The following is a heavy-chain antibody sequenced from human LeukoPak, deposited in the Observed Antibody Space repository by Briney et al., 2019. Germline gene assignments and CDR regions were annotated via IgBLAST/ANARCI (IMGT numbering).Heavy chain of an antibody. D-gene: IGHD3-9*01. Sequence: GESLKISCKGSGYSFTSYWIGWVRQMPGKGLEWMGIIYPGDSDTRYSPSFQGQVTISADKSISTAYLQWSSLKASDTAMYYCARRGGIRHFDWLSTYDYFDYWGQGTLVTVSS. CDR2: IYPGDSDT. CDR1: GYSFTSYW. V-gene: IGHV5-51*01. CDR3: ARRGGIRHFDWLSTYDYFDY. J-gene: IGHJ4*02.